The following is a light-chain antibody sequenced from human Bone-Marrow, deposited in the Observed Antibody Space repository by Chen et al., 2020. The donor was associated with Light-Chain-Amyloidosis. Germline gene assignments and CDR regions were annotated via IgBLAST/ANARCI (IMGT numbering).Light chain of an antibody. Sequence: QSARTQPRSVSGSPGQSVAISCTGTSSDVGGYDYVSWYQQHPGKAPKFMIYDVSKRPSGVPDRFSGSKSGNTASLTISGLQAEDEADYYCCSYAGSYTWVFGGGTKLTVL. CDR1: SSDVGGYDY. J-gene: IGLJ3*02. CDR2: DVS. CDR3: CSYAGSYTWV. V-gene: IGLV2-11*01.